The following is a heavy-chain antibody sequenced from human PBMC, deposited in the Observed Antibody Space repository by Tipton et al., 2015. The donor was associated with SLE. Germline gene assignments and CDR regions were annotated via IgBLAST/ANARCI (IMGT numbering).Heavy chain of an antibody. CDR2: IYYSGST. D-gene: IGHD6-13*01. Sequence: LRLSCTVSGGSISSYYWSWIRQPPGKGLEWIGYIYYSGSTSYNPSLKSRVTISVDTSKNQFSLKLSSVTAADTAVYYCARQGQQLVRPYYYGMDVWGQGTTVTVSS. V-gene: IGHV4-59*08. J-gene: IGHJ6*02. CDR1: GGSISSYY. CDR3: ARQGQQLVRPYYYGMDV.